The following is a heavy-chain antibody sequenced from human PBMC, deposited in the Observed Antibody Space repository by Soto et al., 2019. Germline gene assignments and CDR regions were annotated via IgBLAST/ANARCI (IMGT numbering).Heavy chain of an antibody. CDR1: GGTFSSYA. Sequence: ASVKVSCKASGGTFSSYAISWVRQAPGQGLGWMGGIIPIFGTANYAQKFQGRVTITADKSTSTAYMELSSLRSEDTAVYYCARETSGEVVVAATRGGYYYYGMDVWGQGTTVTVSS. CDR2: IIPIFGTA. D-gene: IGHD2-15*01. CDR3: ARETSGEVVVAATRGGYYYYGMDV. J-gene: IGHJ6*02. V-gene: IGHV1-69*06.